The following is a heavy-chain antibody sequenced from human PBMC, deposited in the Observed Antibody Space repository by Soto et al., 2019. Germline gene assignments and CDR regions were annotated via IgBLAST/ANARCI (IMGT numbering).Heavy chain of an antibody. CDR2: ISTYNGNT. D-gene: IGHD3-22*01. J-gene: IGHJ4*02. CDR1: GYTFTTYG. Sequence: QVQLVQSGAEVKKPGASVKVSCKASGYTFTTYGTSWVRQSPGQGLDWMRRISTYNGNTKYAERLQCRVTMTTDTNTSTGYMELRSLRSDDSAVYYCSRWPTDYYDNSGNYFLDYWGQGTLVTVSS. V-gene: IGHV1-18*01. CDR3: SRWPTDYYDNSGNYFLDY.